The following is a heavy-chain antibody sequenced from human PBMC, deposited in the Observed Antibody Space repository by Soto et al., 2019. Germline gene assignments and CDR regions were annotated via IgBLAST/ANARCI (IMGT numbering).Heavy chain of an antibody. V-gene: IGHV4-34*01. Sequence: SETLSLTCDMYGGSFSGYYWTWIRQPPGKGLEWIGEINHIGRTNYNPSLKSRVTIVLDTSKNQFSLKLTSVTAADTAVYYCLMVTFSAMDVWGQGTTVT. D-gene: IGHD2-15*01. CDR1: GGSFSGYY. CDR3: LMVTFSAMDV. CDR2: INHIGRT. J-gene: IGHJ6*02.